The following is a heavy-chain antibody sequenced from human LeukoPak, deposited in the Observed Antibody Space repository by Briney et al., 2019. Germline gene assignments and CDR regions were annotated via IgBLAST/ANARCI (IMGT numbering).Heavy chain of an antibody. CDR3: ARSPYYYYSSGYLDY. Sequence: SETLSLTCTVSGGSISSYYWSWIRQPPGKGLEWIGYIYYSGSTNYNPSLKSRVTISVDTSKNQFSLKLSSVTAADTAVYYCARSPYYYYSSGYLDYWGQGTLVTVSS. D-gene: IGHD3-22*01. CDR1: GGSISSYY. CDR2: IYYSGST. J-gene: IGHJ4*02. V-gene: IGHV4-59*01.